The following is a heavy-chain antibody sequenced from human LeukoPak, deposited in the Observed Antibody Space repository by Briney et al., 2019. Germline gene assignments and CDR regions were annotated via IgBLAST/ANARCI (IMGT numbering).Heavy chain of an antibody. CDR2: INSDGSST. CDR3: AKNVGRGVFYYFDY. D-gene: IGHD3-10*01. J-gene: IGHJ4*02. Sequence: GGSLRLSCAASGFTFSSYWMHWVRQAPGKGLVWVSRINSDGSSTNYADSVKGRFTISRDNSKNTLYLQMNSLRAEDTAVYYCAKNVGRGVFYYFDYWGQGTLVTVSS. V-gene: IGHV3-74*01. CDR1: GFTFSSYW.